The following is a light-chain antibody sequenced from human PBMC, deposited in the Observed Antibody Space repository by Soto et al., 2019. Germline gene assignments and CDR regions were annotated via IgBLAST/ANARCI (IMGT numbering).Light chain of an antibody. CDR2: SNN. V-gene: IGLV1-44*01. Sequence: VLTQPPSASGTPGQRVTISCSGSSSNIGSNTVNWYQQLPGTAPKLLIYSNNQRPSGVPDRFSGSKSGTSASLAISGLQSEDEADYYCAAWDDSLNAHYVFGTGTKVTVL. CDR3: AAWDDSLNAHYV. CDR1: SSNIGSNT. J-gene: IGLJ1*01.